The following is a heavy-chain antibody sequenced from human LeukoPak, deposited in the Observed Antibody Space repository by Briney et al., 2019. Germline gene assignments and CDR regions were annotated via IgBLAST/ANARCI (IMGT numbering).Heavy chain of an antibody. CDR1: GGSISSSSYC. J-gene: IGHJ6*03. Sequence: SETLSLTCTVSGGSISSSSYCWGWIRQPPGKGLEWIGSIYYSGSTYYNPSLKSRVTISVDTSKNQFSLKLSSVTAADTAVYYCAREVAAAGLNYYYYYMDVWGKGTTVTVSS. CDR3: AREVAAAGLNYYYYYMDV. CDR2: IYYSGST. V-gene: IGHV4-39*07. D-gene: IGHD6-13*01.